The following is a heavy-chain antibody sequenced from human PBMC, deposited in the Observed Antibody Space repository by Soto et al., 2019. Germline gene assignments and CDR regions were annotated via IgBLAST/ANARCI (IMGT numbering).Heavy chain of an antibody. V-gene: IGHV4-30-2*01. CDR2: IYYSGST. CDR3: ASRLYYYDSSGYYFDYFDY. J-gene: IGHJ4*02. D-gene: IGHD3-22*01. CDR1: GGSISSGGYS. Sequence: SETLSLTCSVSGGSISSGGYSWSWIRQPPGKGLEWIGYIYYSGSTNYNPSLKSRVTISVDTSKNQFSLKLSSVTAADTAVYYCASRLYYYDSSGYYFDYFDYWGQGTLVTVSS.